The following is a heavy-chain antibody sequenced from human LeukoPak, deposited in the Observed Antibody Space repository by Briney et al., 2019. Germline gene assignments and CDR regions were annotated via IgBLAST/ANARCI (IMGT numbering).Heavy chain of an antibody. CDR1: GFIFSTYA. J-gene: IGHJ1*01. V-gene: IGHV3-23*01. CDR3: AKFACTSTSCYNNF. CDR2: ISGSDDST. Sequence: GGSLRLSCAASGFIFSTYAMNWVRQAPGKGVEWVSAISGSDDSTYYAESMKGRFTISRDNSKNTLLLQMNSLRVEDTAVYYCAKFACTSTSCYNNFWGQGTLVTVSS. D-gene: IGHD2-2*02.